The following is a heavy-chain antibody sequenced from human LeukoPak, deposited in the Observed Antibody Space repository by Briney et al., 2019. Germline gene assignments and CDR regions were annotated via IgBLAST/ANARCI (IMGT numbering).Heavy chain of an antibody. Sequence: SETLSLTCTVSGGSISSSSYYWGWIRQPPGKGLEWIGSIYYSGITYYNPSLKSRVTISVDTSKNQFSLKLSSVTAADTAVYYCARDTWIQLWFGGDYYYYMDVWGKGTTVTISS. V-gene: IGHV4-39*02. CDR2: IYYSGIT. J-gene: IGHJ6*03. CDR1: GGSISSSSYY. D-gene: IGHD5-18*01. CDR3: ARDTWIQLWFGGDYYYYMDV.